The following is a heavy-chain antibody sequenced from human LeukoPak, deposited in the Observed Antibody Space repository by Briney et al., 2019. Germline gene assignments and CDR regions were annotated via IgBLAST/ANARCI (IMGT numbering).Heavy chain of an antibody. Sequence: PGGSLRLSCTASGFTFSNAWMRWVRQAPGKGLEWVSSISSSSSYIYYADSVKGRFTISRDNAKNSLYLQMNSLRAEDTAVYYCARDLTGSSGYLDYWGQGTLVTVSS. D-gene: IGHD3-22*01. CDR3: ARDLTGSSGYLDY. CDR2: ISSSSSYI. V-gene: IGHV3-21*01. J-gene: IGHJ4*02. CDR1: GFTFSNAW.